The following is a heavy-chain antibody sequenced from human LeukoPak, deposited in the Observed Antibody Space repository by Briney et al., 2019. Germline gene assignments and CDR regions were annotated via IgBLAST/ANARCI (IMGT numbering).Heavy chain of an antibody. Sequence: ASVKVSCKASGYTFTGYYMNWVRQAPGQGLEWMGWINTNTGNPTYAQGFTGRFVFSLDTSVSTAYLQISSLKTEETAVYYCARDLFKRMDDWGQGTLVTVSS. CDR3: ARDLFKRMDD. CDR1: GYTFTGYY. D-gene: IGHD2-15*01. V-gene: IGHV7-4-1*02. CDR2: INTNTGNP. J-gene: IGHJ4*01.